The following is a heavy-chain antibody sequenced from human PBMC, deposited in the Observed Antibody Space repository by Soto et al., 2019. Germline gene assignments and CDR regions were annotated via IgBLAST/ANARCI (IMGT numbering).Heavy chain of an antibody. Sequence: VQLVESGGGVVQPGRSLRLSCAASGFTLSNYAMHWVRQAPGKGLEWVAVIAYDGSNIYYADSVKGRFTISRDNSKNALFLQMNSLRAEDTAVYYCAHLPIVVATASHAFDIWGQGTMVTVSS. CDR3: AHLPIVVATASHAFDI. CDR2: IAYDGSNI. J-gene: IGHJ3*02. D-gene: IGHD2-21*02. CDR1: GFTLSNYA. V-gene: IGHV3-30*14.